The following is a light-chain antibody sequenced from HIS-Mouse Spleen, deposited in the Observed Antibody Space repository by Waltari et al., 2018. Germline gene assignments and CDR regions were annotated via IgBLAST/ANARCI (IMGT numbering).Light chain of an antibody. J-gene: IGLJ3*02. CDR2: EVS. CDR1: SSDVGGYNY. CDR3: SSYTSSSTWV. Sequence: QSALTQPASVSGSPGQSITISCTGTSSDVGGYNYVSWYQPHPGKAPKPMIYEVSNRPSGVSNRLPGSKSGNTASLTISGLQAEDEADYYCSSYTSSSTWVFGGGTKLTVL. V-gene: IGLV2-14*01.